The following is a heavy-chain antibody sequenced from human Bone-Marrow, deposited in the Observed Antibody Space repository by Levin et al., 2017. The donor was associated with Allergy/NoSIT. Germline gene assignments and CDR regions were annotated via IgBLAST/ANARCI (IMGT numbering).Heavy chain of an antibody. Sequence: GGSLRLSCAASGFTFSSYGMHWVRQAPGKGLEWVAVIWYDGSNKYYADSVKGRFTISRDNSKNTLYLQMNSLRAEDTAVYYCARDLRGRYSSLGYWGQGTLVTVSS. V-gene: IGHV3-33*01. CDR2: IWYDGSNK. D-gene: IGHD6-6*01. CDR3: ARDLRGRYSSLGY. J-gene: IGHJ4*02. CDR1: GFTFSSYG.